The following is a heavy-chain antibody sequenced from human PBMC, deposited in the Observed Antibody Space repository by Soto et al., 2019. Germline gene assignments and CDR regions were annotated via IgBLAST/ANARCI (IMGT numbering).Heavy chain of an antibody. CDR1: GGSISSSSYY. CDR2: IYYSGST. CDR3: AREGTSGYDSLDY. Sequence: SETLSLTCTVSGGSISSSSYYWGWIRQPPGKGLEWIGSIYYSGSTYYNPSLKSRVTISVDTSKNQFSLKLSSVTAADTAVYYCAREGTSGYDSLDYWGQGTLVTVSS. V-gene: IGHV4-39*02. J-gene: IGHJ4*02. D-gene: IGHD5-12*01.